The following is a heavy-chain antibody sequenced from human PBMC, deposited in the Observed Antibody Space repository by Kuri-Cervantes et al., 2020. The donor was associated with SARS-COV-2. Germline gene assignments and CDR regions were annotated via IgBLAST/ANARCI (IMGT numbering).Heavy chain of an antibody. CDR2: IYTSGST. V-gene: IGHV4-4*07. Sequence: SETLSLTCTVSGGSISSYYWSWIRQPAGKGLEWIGRIYTSGSTSYNPSLKSRVTMSVDTSKNQFSLKLSSVTAADTAVYYCARETGDNTMYYFDYWGQGTLVTVSS. CDR1: GGSISSYY. J-gene: IGHJ4*02. CDR3: ARETGDNTMYYFDY. D-gene: IGHD7-27*01.